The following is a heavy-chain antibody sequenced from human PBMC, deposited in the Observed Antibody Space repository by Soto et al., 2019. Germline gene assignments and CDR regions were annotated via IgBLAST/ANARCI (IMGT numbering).Heavy chain of an antibody. V-gene: IGHV3-11*04. CDR3: ARAMGTDGWSNHPFDI. Sequence: GGSLRLSCAASGFTFSDYYMSWIRQAPGKGLEWVSYISNNGSTIYYVDSVKGRFIISRDNAKNSVFLQMNGLRVEDTAVYFCARAMGTDGWSNHPFDIWGQGTMVTVSS. CDR1: GFTFSDYY. J-gene: IGHJ3*02. CDR2: ISNNGSTI. D-gene: IGHD6-19*01.